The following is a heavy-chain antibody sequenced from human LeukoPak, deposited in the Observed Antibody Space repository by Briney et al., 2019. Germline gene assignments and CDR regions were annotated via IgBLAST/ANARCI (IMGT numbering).Heavy chain of an antibody. V-gene: IGHV4-59*08. Sequence: SETLSLTCTVSGGSISSYYWSWIRQPPGKGLEWIGYIYYSGSTNYNPSLKSRVTISVDTSKNQFSPKLSSVTAADTAVYYCARSSEVATIDYWGQGTLVTVSS. D-gene: IGHD5-12*01. CDR2: IYYSGST. CDR3: ARSSEVATIDY. CDR1: GGSISSYY. J-gene: IGHJ4*02.